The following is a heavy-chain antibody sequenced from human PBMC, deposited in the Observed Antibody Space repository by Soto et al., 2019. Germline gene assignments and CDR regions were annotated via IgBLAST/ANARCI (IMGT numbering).Heavy chain of an antibody. CDR1: GGTFSSYA. V-gene: IGHV1-69*01. Sequence: QVQLVQSGAEVKKPGSSVKVSCKASGGTFSSYAISWVRQAPGQGLEWMGGIIPIFGTANYAQKFQGRVTITADESTSTAYMERSSLRSEDTAVYYCARQSGYCSGASCLYYYYYGMDVWGQGTTVTVSS. CDR3: ARQSGYCSGASCLYYYYYGMDV. J-gene: IGHJ6*02. D-gene: IGHD2-15*01. CDR2: IIPIFGTA.